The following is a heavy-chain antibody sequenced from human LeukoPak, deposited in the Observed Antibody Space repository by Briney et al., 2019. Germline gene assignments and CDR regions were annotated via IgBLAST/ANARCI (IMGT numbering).Heavy chain of an antibody. D-gene: IGHD2-15*01. CDR2: IHHSGST. Sequence: SEILSLTCTVSGGSINSGNYYWGWIRQPPGKGLEWIGNIHHSGSTYYSPSLKNRVTISVDTSKTQFSLKMNSVTAADTAVYYCARRRGGTSDYDYWGQGTLVTVSS. J-gene: IGHJ4*02. CDR1: GGSINSGNYY. V-gene: IGHV4-39*01. CDR3: ARRRGGTSDYDY.